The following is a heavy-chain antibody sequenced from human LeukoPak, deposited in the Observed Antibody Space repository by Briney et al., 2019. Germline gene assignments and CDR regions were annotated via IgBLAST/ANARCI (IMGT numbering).Heavy chain of an antibody. CDR2: ISWNSGSI. CDR1: GFTFDDYA. CDR3: AKGDSSGWYEYNWFDP. V-gene: IGHV3-9*01. D-gene: IGHD6-19*01. Sequence: GGSLRLSCAASGFTFDDYATHWVRQAPGKGLEWVSGISWNSGSIGYADSVKGRFTISRDNAKNSLYLQMNSLRAEDTALYYCAKGDSSGWYEYNWFDPWGQGTLVTVSS. J-gene: IGHJ5*02.